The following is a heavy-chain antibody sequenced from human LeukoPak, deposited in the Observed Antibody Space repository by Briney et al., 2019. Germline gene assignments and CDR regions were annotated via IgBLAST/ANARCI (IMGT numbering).Heavy chain of an antibody. CDR1: GGSISSSSYY. D-gene: IGHD6-19*01. V-gene: IGHV4-39*07. Sequence: PSETLSLTCTVSGGSISSSSYYWGWIRQPPGKGLEWIGSIYYSGSTYYNPSLKSRVTISVDTSKNQFSLKLSSVTAADTAVYYCAREPSAGYFDYWGQGTLVTVSS. J-gene: IGHJ4*02. CDR3: AREPSAGYFDY. CDR2: IYYSGST.